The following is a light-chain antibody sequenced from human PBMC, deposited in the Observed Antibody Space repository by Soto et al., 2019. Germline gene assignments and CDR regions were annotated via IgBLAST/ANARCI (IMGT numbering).Light chain of an antibody. J-gene: IGKJ4*01. V-gene: IGKV3-20*01. CDR2: GAS. CDR1: QILLHSDGKTY. CDR3: QQYGSSPLT. Sequence: ILMTQTPLSLSIIPGHTASISFKSSQILLHSDGKTYFYWYVQKPGQAPRLLIYGASSRATGIPDRFSGSGSGTDFTLTISRLEPEDFAVYYCQQYGSSPLTFGGGTKVDIK.